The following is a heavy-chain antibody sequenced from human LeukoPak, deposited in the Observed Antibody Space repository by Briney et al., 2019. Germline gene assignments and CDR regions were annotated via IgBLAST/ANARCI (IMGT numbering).Heavy chain of an antibody. D-gene: IGHD3-10*01. Sequence: TGGSLRLSCAASGFTFSSYSMNWVRQAPGKGLEWVSSISSSSSYIYYADSVKGRFTISRDNAKNSLYLQMNSLRAEDTAVYYCATPGIGPYYYGSGIGYWGQGTLVTVSS. CDR1: GFTFSSYS. J-gene: IGHJ4*02. V-gene: IGHV3-21*01. CDR3: ATPGIGPYYYGSGIGY. CDR2: ISSSSSYI.